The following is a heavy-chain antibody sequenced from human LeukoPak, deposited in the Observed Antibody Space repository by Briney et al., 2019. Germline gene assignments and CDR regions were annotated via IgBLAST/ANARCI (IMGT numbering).Heavy chain of an antibody. CDR2: IRYDGSNK. CDR3: AKDLPRYYDFWSGFDY. D-gene: IGHD3-3*01. V-gene: IGHV3-30*02. Sequence: PAGSLRLSCAASGFTFSSYGMHWVRQAPGKGLEWVAFIRYDGSNKYYADSVKGRFTISRDNSKNTLYLQMNSLRAEDTAVYYCAKDLPRYYDFWSGFDYWGQGTLVTVSS. J-gene: IGHJ4*02. CDR1: GFTFSSYG.